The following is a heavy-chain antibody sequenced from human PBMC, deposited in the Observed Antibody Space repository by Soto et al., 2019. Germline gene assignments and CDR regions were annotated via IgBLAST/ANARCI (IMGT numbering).Heavy chain of an antibody. D-gene: IGHD3-16*01. CDR1: GYIIKNYG. CDR2: IFPDDSDT. J-gene: IGHJ4*02. Sequence: HGESLKISCKCWGYIIKNYGIVLVLQMPGQGLEWMGIIFPDDSDTRYSPSFQGHVTISVDKSISTAYVQWSSLKASDSAIYYCFRGALTYSNLDYWGPGTLLTVSS. V-gene: IGHV5-51*01. CDR3: FRGALTYSNLDY.